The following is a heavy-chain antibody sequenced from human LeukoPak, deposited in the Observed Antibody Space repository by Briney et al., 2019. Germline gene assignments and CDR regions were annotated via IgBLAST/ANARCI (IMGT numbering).Heavy chain of an antibody. CDR3: ARGSAPYSSSSTAFYFDY. CDR2: IYPGDSHT. J-gene: IGHJ4*02. V-gene: IGHV5-51*01. CDR1: GYSFTNYW. Sequence: GESLQISCKGSGYSFTNYWIGWVRQMPGKGLEWMGIIYPGDSHTRYSPSFQGQVTISADKSISTAYLQWSSLKASDTAMYYCARGSAPYSSSSTAFYFDYWGQGTLVTVSS. D-gene: IGHD6-6*01.